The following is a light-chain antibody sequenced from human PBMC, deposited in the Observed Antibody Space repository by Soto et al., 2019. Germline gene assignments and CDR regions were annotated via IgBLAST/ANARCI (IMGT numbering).Light chain of an antibody. V-gene: IGKV3-15*01. Sequence: EIVMTQSPATLSVSPGERATLSCRASQTITNNLAWYQQKPGQAPRLLIYDTSTRATGIPARFSGSGSGTEFTLTISSLQSEDFAVYHCQQYKTWPRTIGQGTKVEI. CDR3: QQYKTWPRT. CDR2: DTS. CDR1: QTITNN. J-gene: IGKJ1*01.